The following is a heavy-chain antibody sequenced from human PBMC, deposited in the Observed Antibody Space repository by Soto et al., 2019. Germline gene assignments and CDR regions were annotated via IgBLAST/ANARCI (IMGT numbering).Heavy chain of an antibody. CDR2: IYYSGST. Sequence: SETLSLTCTVSGGSISSSSYYWGWIRQPPGKGLEWIGSIYYSGSTYYNPSLKSRVTISVDTSKNQFSLKLSSVTAADAAVYYCARHEQWLVLGCFEPWGQGTLVPVSS. CDR1: GGSISSSSYY. J-gene: IGHJ5*02. V-gene: IGHV4-39*01. D-gene: IGHD6-19*01. CDR3: ARHEQWLVLGCFEP.